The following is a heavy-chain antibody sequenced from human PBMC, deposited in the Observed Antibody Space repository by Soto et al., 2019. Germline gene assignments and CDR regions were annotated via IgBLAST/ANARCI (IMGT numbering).Heavy chain of an antibody. Sequence: SETLSLTCAVYGGSFSGYYWSWIRQPPGKGLEWIGEINHSGSTNYNPSLKSRVTISVDTSKNQFSLKLSSVTAADTAVYYCASATYYYGSGSYDFDYWGQGTLVTVSS. CDR1: GGSFSGYY. J-gene: IGHJ4*02. CDR2: INHSGST. V-gene: IGHV4-34*01. D-gene: IGHD3-10*01. CDR3: ASATYYYGSGSYDFDY.